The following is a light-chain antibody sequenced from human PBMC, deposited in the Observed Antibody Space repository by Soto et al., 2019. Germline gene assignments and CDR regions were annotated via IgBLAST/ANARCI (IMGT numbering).Light chain of an antibody. J-gene: IGLJ1*01. Sequence: QSVLTQPRSVSGSPGQSVTISSTGTSSDVGGYNYVSWYQQHPGKAPKLMIYDVSKRPSGVPDRFSGSKSGNTASLTISGLQAEDEADYYCCSYAGSYPYVFGTGTKLTVL. CDR1: SSDVGGYNY. V-gene: IGLV2-11*01. CDR3: CSYAGSYPYV. CDR2: DVS.